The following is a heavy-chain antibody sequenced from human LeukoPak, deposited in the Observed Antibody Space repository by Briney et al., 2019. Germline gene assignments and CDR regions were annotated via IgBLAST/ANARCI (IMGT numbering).Heavy chain of an antibody. J-gene: IGHJ5*02. Sequence: TPSETLSLTCTVSGGSISSYYWSWIRQPPGKGLEWIGYIYHSGSTNYNPSLKGRVTISVDTSKNQFSLKLSSVTAADTAVYYCARQQQGWFDPWGQGTLVTVSS. CDR3: ARQQQGWFDP. CDR2: IYHSGST. CDR1: GGSISSYY. V-gene: IGHV4-59*01. D-gene: IGHD6-13*01.